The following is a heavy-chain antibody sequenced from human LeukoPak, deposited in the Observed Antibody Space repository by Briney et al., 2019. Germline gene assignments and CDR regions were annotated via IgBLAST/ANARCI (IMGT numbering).Heavy chain of an antibody. J-gene: IGHJ4*02. CDR1: RLTFGDYA. CDR3: TKGDYHAY. Sequence: GGSLRLSCTASRLTFGDYAMSWFRQAPGKGLEWVGLIRSNTYGGAAEYAASVKGRFTVSRDDSKSIAYLQMNSLKTEDTAVYYCTKGDYHAYWGQGTLATVSS. CDR2: IRSNTYGGAA. V-gene: IGHV3-49*03.